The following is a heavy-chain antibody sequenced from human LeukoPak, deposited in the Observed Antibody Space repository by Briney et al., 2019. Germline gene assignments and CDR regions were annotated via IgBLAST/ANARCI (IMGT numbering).Heavy chain of an antibody. CDR3: AKEPSIIGTTGDSWFDP. CDR1: GFTFSSYA. D-gene: IGHD1-7*01. V-gene: IGHV3-23*01. J-gene: IGHJ5*02. CDR2: ISGSGGST. Sequence: GGSLRLSCAASGFTFSSYAMSWVRQAPGKGLEWVSAISGSGGSTYYADSVKGRFTISRDNSKNTLYLQMNSLRAEDTAVYYCAKEPSIIGTTGDSWFDPWGQGTLVTVSS.